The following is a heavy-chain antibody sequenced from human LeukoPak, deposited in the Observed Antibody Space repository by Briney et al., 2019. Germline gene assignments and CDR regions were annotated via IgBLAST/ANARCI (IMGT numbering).Heavy chain of an antibody. J-gene: IGHJ4*02. CDR1: GYTFTSYA. V-gene: IGHV1-3*01. Sequence: ASVKVSCKASGYTFTSYAMHWVRQAPGQRLEWMGWINSGNGNTKYSQKFQGRVTITRDTSASTAYMELSSLRSEDTAVYYCARDHGDLGYYDSSGYPDYWGQGTLVTVSS. CDR2: INSGNGNT. CDR3: ARDHGDLGYYDSSGYPDY. D-gene: IGHD3-22*01.